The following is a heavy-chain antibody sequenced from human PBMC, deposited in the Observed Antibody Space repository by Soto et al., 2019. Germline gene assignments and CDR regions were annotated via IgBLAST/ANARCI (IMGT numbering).Heavy chain of an antibody. Sequence: EVQLLESGGGLVQPGGSLRLSCAASGFTFSSYVMSWVRQAPGKGLEWVSGISGSGGSTYYADSVKGRFTISRDNSKNTRYLQMNSLRAEDTAVYYCAKEHTSAFAVHYMDVWGKGTTVTVSS. D-gene: IGHD3-10*02. CDR2: ISGSGGST. CDR1: GFTFSSYV. V-gene: IGHV3-23*01. CDR3: AKEHTSAFAVHYMDV. J-gene: IGHJ6*03.